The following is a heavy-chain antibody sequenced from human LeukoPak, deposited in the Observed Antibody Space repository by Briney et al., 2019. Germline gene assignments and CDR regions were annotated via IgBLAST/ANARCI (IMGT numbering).Heavy chain of an antibody. CDR2: ISYDGQTK. J-gene: IGHJ6*02. V-gene: IGHV3-30*18. D-gene: IGHD6-19*01. Sequence: GGSLRLSCAASGFMFSTYGMHWVRQAPGKGLEWVAVISYDGQTKYYGDSVRGRFTIARDNSKNTLHLQMNSLRREDTAMYYCAKDGLAGRFDSSVPGIYDGLDVWGQGTTVTVSS. CDR1: GFMFSTYG. CDR3: AKDGLAGRFDSSVPGIYDGLDV.